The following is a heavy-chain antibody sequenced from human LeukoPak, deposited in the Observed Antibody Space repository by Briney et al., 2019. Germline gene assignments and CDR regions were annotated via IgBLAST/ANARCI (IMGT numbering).Heavy chain of an antibody. CDR3: ARGPELRYFDWFHYYYGMDV. D-gene: IGHD3-9*01. CDR1: GYTFTSYY. V-gene: IGHV1-46*01. Sequence: GASVKVSCKASGYTFTSYYMHWVRQAPGQGLEWMGIINPSGGSTSYAQKFQGRVTMTRDTSISTAYMELSRLRSDDTAVYYCARGPELRYFDWFHYYYGMDVWGQGTTVTVSS. CDR2: INPSGGST. J-gene: IGHJ6*02.